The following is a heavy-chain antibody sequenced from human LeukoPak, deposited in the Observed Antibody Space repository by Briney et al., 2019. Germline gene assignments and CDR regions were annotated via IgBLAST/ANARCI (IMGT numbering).Heavy chain of an antibody. V-gene: IGHV1-46*01. D-gene: IGHD3-22*01. CDR2: INPSGGST. CDR1: GYTFTSYY. Sequence: ASVKVSCKASGYTFTSYYMHWVRQAPGQGLEWMGIINPSGGSTSYAQKFQGRVTMTRDTSTSTVYMELSSLRSEDTAVYYCARDHYDSSGYPRSYNWFDPWGQGTLVTVSS. CDR3: ARDHYDSSGYPRSYNWFDP. J-gene: IGHJ5*02.